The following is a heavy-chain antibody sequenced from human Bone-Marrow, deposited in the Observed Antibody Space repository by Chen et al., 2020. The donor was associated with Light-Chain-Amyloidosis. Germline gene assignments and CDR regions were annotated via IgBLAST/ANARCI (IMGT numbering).Heavy chain of an antibody. D-gene: IGHD3-3*02. J-gene: IGHJ6*02. Sequence: QVQLVQSGAEVKKPGSSVKVSCKASGEPLRSYAISWGRQAPGQGLEWVGRIITSLEATKYSQKFLGRVEITADSSTRTSHLEMTGLTFEDTAIYYCASAPPTTFNVYAMDVWGQGTTVVVSS. V-gene: IGHV1-69*04. CDR3: ASAPPTTFNVYAMDV. CDR1: GEPLRSYA. CDR2: IITSLEAT.